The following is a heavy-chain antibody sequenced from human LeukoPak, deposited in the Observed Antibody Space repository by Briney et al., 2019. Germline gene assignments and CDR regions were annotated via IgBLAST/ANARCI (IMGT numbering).Heavy chain of an antibody. D-gene: IGHD7-27*01. CDR1: GFTFDDYA. Sequence: PGGSLRLSCAASGFTFDDYAMHWVRQAPGKGLEWVSGISWNSGSIGYADSVKGRFTISRDNAKNSLYLQMNSLRADDTALYYCARDLPWGYFDYWGQGTLVTVSS. V-gene: IGHV3-9*01. CDR2: ISWNSGSI. J-gene: IGHJ4*02. CDR3: ARDLPWGYFDY.